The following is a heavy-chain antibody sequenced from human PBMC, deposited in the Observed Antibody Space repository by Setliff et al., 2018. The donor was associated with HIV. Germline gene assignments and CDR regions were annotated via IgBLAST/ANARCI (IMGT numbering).Heavy chain of an antibody. J-gene: IGHJ4*02. CDR3: ARAVSHVDY. CDR2: IYHSGST. CDR1: GYSISSGYY. V-gene: IGHV4-38-2*02. Sequence: SETLSLTCTVSGYSISSGYYWGWIRQPPGKGLEWIGSIYHSGSTYYNPSLKSRVTISVDTSKNQFSLKLSSVTAADTAVYYCARAVSHVDYWGQGTLVTVSS.